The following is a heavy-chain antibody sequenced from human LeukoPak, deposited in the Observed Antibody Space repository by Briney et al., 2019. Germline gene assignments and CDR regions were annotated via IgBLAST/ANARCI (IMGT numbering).Heavy chain of an antibody. CDR3: ARDLSSSGWYVDWFDP. V-gene: IGHV1-18*01. Sequence: ASVKVSCKASGYTFTSYGISWVRQAPGQGLEWMGWISAYNGNTNYAQKLQGRVTMTTDTSTSTAYMELRSLRSDDTAVYYCARDLSSSGWYVDWFDPWGQGTLVTVSS. CDR2: ISAYNGNT. D-gene: IGHD6-19*01. CDR1: GYTFTSYG. J-gene: IGHJ5*02.